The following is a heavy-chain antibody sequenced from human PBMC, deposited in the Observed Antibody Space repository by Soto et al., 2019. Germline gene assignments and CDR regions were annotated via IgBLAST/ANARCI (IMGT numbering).Heavy chain of an antibody. CDR2: IYSGGSS. Sequence: EVQLVETGGGLIQPGGSLRLSCAASGFTLSNNYMSWVRQAPGKGLEWVSVIYSGGSSYYADSVKGRFTISRDNSKNTLFLQMNSLSVEARAGYYGASDLGNQWGYWGQGPLFTFSS. CDR1: GFTLSNNY. D-gene: IGHD7-27*01. J-gene: IGHJ4*02. CDR3: ASDLGNQWGY. V-gene: IGHV3-53*02.